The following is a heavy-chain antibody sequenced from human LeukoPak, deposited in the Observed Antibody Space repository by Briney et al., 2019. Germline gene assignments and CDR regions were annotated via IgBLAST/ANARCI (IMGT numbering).Heavy chain of an antibody. CDR1: GGSISSYY. V-gene: IGHV4-4*07. CDR2: IYTSGST. Sequence: PSETLSLTCTVSGGSISSYYWSWIRQPAGKGLEWIGRIYTSGSTNYNPSLKSRVTMSVDTSKNQFSLKLSSVTAADTAVYYCARGKTYGDYPTLYYFDYWGQGTLVTVSS. D-gene: IGHD4-17*01. CDR3: ARGKTYGDYPTLYYFDY. J-gene: IGHJ4*02.